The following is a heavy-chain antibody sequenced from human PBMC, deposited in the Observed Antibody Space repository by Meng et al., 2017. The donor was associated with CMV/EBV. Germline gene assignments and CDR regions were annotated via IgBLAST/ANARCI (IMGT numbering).Heavy chain of an antibody. J-gene: IGHJ4*02. D-gene: IGHD1-26*01. V-gene: IGHV6-1*01. Sequence: ISGDSFSGNSSMLHWIRQSPARGLEWLGSTYYRSRWYDGYAVSVKSRIIITPDTSKNHFSLQLNSVTPEDTAIYYCTRSDGRNHFDYWGLGSLVTVSS. CDR3: TRSDGRNHFDY. CDR1: GDSFSGNSSM. CDR2: TYYRSRWYD.